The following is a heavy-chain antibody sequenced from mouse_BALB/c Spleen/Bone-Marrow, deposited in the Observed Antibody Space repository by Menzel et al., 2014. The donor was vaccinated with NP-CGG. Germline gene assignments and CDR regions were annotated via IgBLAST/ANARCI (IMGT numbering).Heavy chain of an antibody. CDR2: ISNGGGST. V-gene: IGHV5-12-2*01. J-gene: IGHJ3*01. CDR1: GFTFSSYT. CDR3: ATGTFAY. D-gene: IGHD4-1*01. Sequence: EVNLVESGGGLVQPGGSLKLSCAASGFTFSSYTMSWVRQTPEKRLEWVAYISNGGGSTYYPDTVKGRFTISRDNAKNTLYLQMSSLRSEDTAMYYCATGTFAYWGQGTLVTVSA.